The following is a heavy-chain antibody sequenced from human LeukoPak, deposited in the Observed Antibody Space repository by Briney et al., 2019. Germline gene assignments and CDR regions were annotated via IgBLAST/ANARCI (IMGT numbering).Heavy chain of an antibody. Sequence: SETLSLTCTVSGGSISSSSYYWGWIRQPPGKGLEWIGSIYYSGSTYYNPSLKSRVTISVDTSKNQFSLNLNSMTAADTAVYYCARLSWPGRGSRFDPWGQGTLVTVSS. D-gene: IGHD2/OR15-2a*01. CDR2: IYYSGST. J-gene: IGHJ5*02. V-gene: IGHV4-39*07. CDR3: ARLSWPGRGSRFDP. CDR1: GGSISSSSYY.